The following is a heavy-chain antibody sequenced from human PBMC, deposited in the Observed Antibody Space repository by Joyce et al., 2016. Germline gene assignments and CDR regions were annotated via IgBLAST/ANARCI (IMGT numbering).Heavy chain of an antibody. CDR2: IYLPDSDT. CDR3: ARMSSEGMGYYYMDV. D-gene: IGHD2-15*01. J-gene: IGHJ6*04. V-gene: IGHV5-51*01. CDR1: GHTFTSYW. Sequence: EVQLVQSGAEVRKPGESLKISCKGSGHTFTSYWLAWVRQMPGKGLECGGLIYLPDSDTRYSPSFRGQVTISVDKSISTAYLEWSSLKAADSAMYYCARMSSEGMGYYYMDVWGKGTTVIVSS.